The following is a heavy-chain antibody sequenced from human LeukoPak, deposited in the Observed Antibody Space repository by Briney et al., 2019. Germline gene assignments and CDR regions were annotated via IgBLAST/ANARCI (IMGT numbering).Heavy chain of an antibody. CDR2: ISAYNGNT. CDR3: ARDNPPNIVVVPAAIYGMDV. CDR1: GYTFTSYG. Sequence: ASVKVSCKAPGYTFTSYGISWVRQAPGQGLEWMGWISAYNGNTNYAQKLQGRVTMTTDTSTSTAYMELRSLRSDDTAVYYCARDNPPNIVVVPAAIYGMDVWGQGTTVTVSS. D-gene: IGHD2-2*01. V-gene: IGHV1-18*01. J-gene: IGHJ6*02.